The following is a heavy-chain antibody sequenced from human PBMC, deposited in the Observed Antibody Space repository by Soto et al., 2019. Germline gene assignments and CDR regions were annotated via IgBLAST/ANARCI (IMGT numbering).Heavy chain of an antibody. CDR1: GFTFSSYA. D-gene: IGHD3-22*01. CDR2: ISYDGSNK. CDR3: AGDYYDSSGYVGY. Sequence: GGSLRLSCAASGFTFSSYAMHWVRQAPGKGLEWVAVISYDGSNKYYADSVKGRFTISRDNSKNTLYLQMNSLRAEDTAVYYCAGDYYDSSGYVGYWGQGTLVTVSS. J-gene: IGHJ4*02. V-gene: IGHV3-30-3*01.